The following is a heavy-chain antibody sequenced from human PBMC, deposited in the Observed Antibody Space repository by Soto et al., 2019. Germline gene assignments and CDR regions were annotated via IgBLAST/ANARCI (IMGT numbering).Heavy chain of an antibody. V-gene: IGHV4-39*01. CDR2: IYYSGST. Sequence: QLQLQESGPGLVKPSETLSLTCTVSGGSISSSSHYRGWIRQPPGKGLEWIGRIYYSGSTYYNPSLQSQVTISVDTSKNQFSLKLSSVTAADTAVYYCATLWGQDWGQGTLVTVSS. J-gene: IGHJ4*02. D-gene: IGHD3-10*01. CDR3: ATLWGQD. CDR1: GGSISSSSHY.